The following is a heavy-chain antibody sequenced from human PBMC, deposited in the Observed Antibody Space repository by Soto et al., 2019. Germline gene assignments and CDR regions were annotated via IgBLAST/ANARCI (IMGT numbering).Heavy chain of an antibody. Sequence: TLSLTCTVSGASISSGGYYWSWIRQHPGKGLEWIGYIYYSGSTYYNPSLKSRVTISVDTSKNQFSLKLSSVTAADTAVYYCARATPKYYYDSSGFDYWGQGTLVTASS. CDR2: IYYSGST. V-gene: IGHV4-31*03. D-gene: IGHD3-22*01. CDR3: ARATPKYYYDSSGFDY. J-gene: IGHJ4*02. CDR1: GASISSGGYY.